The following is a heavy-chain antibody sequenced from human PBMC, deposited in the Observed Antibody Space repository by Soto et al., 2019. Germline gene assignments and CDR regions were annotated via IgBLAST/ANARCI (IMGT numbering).Heavy chain of an antibody. J-gene: IGHJ4*02. CDR1: GFIFSDYW. CDR2: ISAGGDGT. D-gene: IGHD1-26*01. Sequence: EVQLVESGGGLVQPGGSLRLSCEASGFIFSDYWMAWVRQAPGKGLDWVSSISAGGDGTYYADSVKGRFTISRDNSKNTVYLQMTSLRADDTAVYYCADGGRYPYYWGPGTLVTVSS. V-gene: IGHV3-23*04. CDR3: ADGGRYPYY.